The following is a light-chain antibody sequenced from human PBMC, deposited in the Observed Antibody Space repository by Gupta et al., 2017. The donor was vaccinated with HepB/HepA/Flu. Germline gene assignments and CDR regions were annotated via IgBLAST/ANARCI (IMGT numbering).Light chain of an antibody. CDR3: QAWDSSTVV. V-gene: IGLV3-1*01. CDR2: QDS. CDR1: ELGDKY. J-gene: IGLJ2*01. Sequence: SYELTQPPSLSVSPGQTASITCSGDELGDKYVCWYQQKSGQSPVLVIYQDSKRPSGIPERFSGSNSGNTATLTISGTQALDEADYYCQAWDSSTVVFGGGTKLTVL.